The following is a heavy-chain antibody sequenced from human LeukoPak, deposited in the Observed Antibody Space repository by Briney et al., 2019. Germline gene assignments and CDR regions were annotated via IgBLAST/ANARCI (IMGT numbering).Heavy chain of an antibody. CDR1: GYTFTSYY. CDR2: INPSGGST. J-gene: IGHJ6*03. V-gene: IGHV1-46*01. D-gene: IGHD6-6*01. CDR3: ASHSSSSYYYYYYYMDV. Sequence: GASVKVSCKASGYTFTSYYMHWVRQAPGQGLEWMGIINPSGGSTSYAQKFQGRVTMTRDMSTSTVYMELSSLRSEDTAVYYCASHSSSSYYYYYYYMDVWGKGTTVTVSS.